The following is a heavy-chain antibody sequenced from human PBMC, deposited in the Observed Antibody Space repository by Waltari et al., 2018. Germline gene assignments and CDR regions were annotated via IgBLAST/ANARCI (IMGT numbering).Heavy chain of an antibody. CDR1: GYTFTSYE. J-gene: IGHJ4*02. D-gene: IGHD3-10*01. CDR2: MNPNSGNT. Sequence: QVQLVQSGAEVKKPGASVTVSCKATGYTFTSYEINWVRPATGQGLEWMGWMNPNSGNTGYAQKFQGRVTMTRNTSISTAYMELSSLRSEDTAVYYCARGKGHRFGELLRWGQGTLVTVSS. V-gene: IGHV1-8*01. CDR3: ARGKGHRFGELLR.